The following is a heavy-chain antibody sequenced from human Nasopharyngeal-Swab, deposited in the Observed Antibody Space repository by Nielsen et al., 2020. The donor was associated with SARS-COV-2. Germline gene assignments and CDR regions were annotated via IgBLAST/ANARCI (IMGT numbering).Heavy chain of an antibody. D-gene: IGHD3-22*01. CDR1: GFTFSSYW. J-gene: IGHJ3*02. V-gene: IGHV3-74*01. CDR3: VSGYYDSSGYYYVEDDAFDI. Sequence: GESLKISCAASGFTFSSYWMHWGRQAPGKGLVWVSRINSDGSSTSYADSVKGRFTISRDNAKNTLYLQMNSLRAEDTTVYYCVSGYYDSSGYYYVEDDAFDIWGQGTMVTVSS. CDR2: INSDGSST.